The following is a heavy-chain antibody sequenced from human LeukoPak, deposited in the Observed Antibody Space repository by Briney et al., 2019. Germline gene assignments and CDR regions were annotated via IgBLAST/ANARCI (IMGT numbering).Heavy chain of an antibody. CDR2: IYPGDSDT. D-gene: IGHD3-10*01. V-gene: IGHV5-51*01. Sequence: GESLKISCKGSGYSFTSYWIGRVRQMPGKGLEWMGIIYPGDSDTRYSPSFQGQVTISADKSISTAYLQWSSLKASDTAMYYCARSITMVRGVPYNWFDPWGQGTLVTVSS. J-gene: IGHJ5*02. CDR3: ARSITMVRGVPYNWFDP. CDR1: GYSFTSYW.